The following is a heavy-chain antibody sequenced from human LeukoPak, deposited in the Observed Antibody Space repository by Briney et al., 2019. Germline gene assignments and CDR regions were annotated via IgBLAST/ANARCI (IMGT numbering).Heavy chain of an antibody. V-gene: IGHV3-23*01. D-gene: IGHD3-3*02. CDR1: GFTFNSYA. CDR2: ISGTSGNV. J-gene: IGHJ2*01. CDR3: ARDRSFYGAPWYFDL. Sequence: GGSLRLSCAASGFTFNSYAMSWVRQAPGKGLEWASAISGTSGNVYYGDSVRGRFTISRDNSKNTLYLQMNSLRAEDTAIYYCARDRSFYGAPWYFDLWGRGTLITVSS.